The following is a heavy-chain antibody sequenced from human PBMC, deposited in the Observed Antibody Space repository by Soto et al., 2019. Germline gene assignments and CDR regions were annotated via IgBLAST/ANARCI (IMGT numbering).Heavy chain of an antibody. D-gene: IGHD2-15*01. CDR2: INPSGGT. J-gene: IGHJ4*01. CDR3: AGVYCSGGSGYGIDY. Sequence: ASMKVSLTASGEPFTSYYMHWVRQAPGQGLEGRGIINPSGGTSYEQNFQGRVTMTRDTSTSTAYMELSSLRSEDTAVYYCAGVYCSGGSGYGIDYWG. V-gene: IGHV1-46*01. CDR1: GEPFTSYY.